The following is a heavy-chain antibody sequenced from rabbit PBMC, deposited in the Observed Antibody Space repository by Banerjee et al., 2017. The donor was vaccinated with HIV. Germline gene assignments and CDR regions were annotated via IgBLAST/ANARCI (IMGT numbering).Heavy chain of an antibody. CDR3: ARSAGYGGYGYANL. CDR2: IYAGSSGST. Sequence: QEQLVESGGGLVQPEGSLTLTCKASGFDFSSNAMYWVRQAPGKGLEWIGCIYAGSSGSTYYASWAKGRFTISKTSSTTVTLQMTSLTAADTATYFCARSAGYGGYGYANLWGPGTLVTVS. J-gene: IGHJ4*01. D-gene: IGHD6-1*01. V-gene: IGHV1S45*01. CDR1: GFDFSSNA.